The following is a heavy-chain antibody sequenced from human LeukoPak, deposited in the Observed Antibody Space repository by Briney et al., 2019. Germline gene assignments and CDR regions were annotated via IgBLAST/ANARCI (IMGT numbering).Heavy chain of an antibody. CDR1: GFTFSSYT. J-gene: IGHJ4*02. D-gene: IGHD4-23*01. Sequence: GGSLRLSCAASGFTFSSYTMNWVRQAPGKGLEWVSSISSTGTYIYYADSVKGRFTISRDNAKNSLFLQMNSLGAGDTAMYCCARDPPDYGGNSDYWGQGTLVSVPS. CDR3: ARDPPDYGGNSDY. V-gene: IGHV3-21*01. CDR2: ISSTGTYI.